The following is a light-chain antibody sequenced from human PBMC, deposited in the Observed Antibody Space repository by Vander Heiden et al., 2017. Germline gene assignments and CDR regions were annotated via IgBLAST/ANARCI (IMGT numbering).Light chain of an antibody. J-gene: IGKJ1*01. Sequence: EIVLTRSPSTLSLSPGERATVACRASQSVSGSQLAWYQHKPGQAPRLLFYGTSRGRAPGIPDRFSGSGSGTDFTLTISSLEPEDFAVYYCQQYGTSVATFGQGTKVDMK. V-gene: IGKV3-20*01. CDR3: QQYGTSVAT. CDR2: GTS. CDR1: QSVSGSQ.